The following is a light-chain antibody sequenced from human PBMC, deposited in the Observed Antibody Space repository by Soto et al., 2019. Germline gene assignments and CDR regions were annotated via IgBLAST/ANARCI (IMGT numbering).Light chain of an antibody. CDR1: NIGDKD. V-gene: IGLV3-21*02. Sequence: SYALAQPPSVSVAPRQTARITCGGKNIGDKDVHWYQQKPGQAPVLVVYDSTDRPSGVPERFSGSNSGNTASLTISGVEAGDEADYYCQVWDSRRDQGVFGGGTQLTVL. J-gene: IGLJ3*02. CDR3: QVWDSRRDQGV. CDR2: DST.